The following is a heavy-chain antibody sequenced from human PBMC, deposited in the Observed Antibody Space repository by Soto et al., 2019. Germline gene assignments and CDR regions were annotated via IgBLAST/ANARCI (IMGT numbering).Heavy chain of an antibody. D-gene: IGHD5-18*01. CDR3: ARGSGPFSLDWATYSYGERAHFDY. J-gene: IGHJ4*02. Sequence: TPPLPCPVSCGSIRSVGFYWGWVRQHPGEGLGGVGDIYYSGSTHYNPSPKSRGTISVNTAKKQFSPKLSSVTAADTAVYYCARGSGPFSLDWATYSYGERAHFDYWGQGPLVTVFS. CDR1: CGSIRSVGFY. V-gene: IGHV4-31*03. CDR2: IYYSGST.